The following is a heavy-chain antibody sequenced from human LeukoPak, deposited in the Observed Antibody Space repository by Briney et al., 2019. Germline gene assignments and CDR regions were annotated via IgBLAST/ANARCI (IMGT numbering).Heavy chain of an antibody. CDR3: ANSQSGTIAVAGSFDY. CDR1: GFTLSSYG. J-gene: IGHJ4*02. CDR2: IRYDGSNK. D-gene: IGHD6-19*01. Sequence: GGSLRLSCAASGFTLSSYGVHWVRQAPGKGLEWVAFIRYDGSNKYYADSVKGRFTISRDNSKNTLYLQMNSLRAEDTAVYYCANSQSGTIAVAGSFDYWGQGTLVTVSS. V-gene: IGHV3-30*02.